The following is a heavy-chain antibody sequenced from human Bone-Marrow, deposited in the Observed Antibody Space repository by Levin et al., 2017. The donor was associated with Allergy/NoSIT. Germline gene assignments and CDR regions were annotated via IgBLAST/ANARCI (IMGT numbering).Heavy chain of an antibody. V-gene: IGHV4-59*02. Sequence: PSETLSLTCTVSGGSVKNYYWGWIRQPPGKGREYIGYIKYNGNTNYNPSLKSRVTILVDTSKNQFSLKLTSVTAADTAVYYCARVSGGSYSDYWGQGTLVTVSS. D-gene: IGHD1-26*01. CDR3: ARVSGGSYSDY. CDR1: GGSVKNYY. J-gene: IGHJ4*02. CDR2: IKYNGNT.